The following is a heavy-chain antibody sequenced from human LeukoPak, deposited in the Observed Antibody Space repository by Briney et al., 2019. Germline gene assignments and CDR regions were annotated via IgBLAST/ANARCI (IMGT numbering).Heavy chain of an antibody. D-gene: IGHD3-9*01. CDR2: NNPHSGGT. CDR3: ARGGDNYDILTQ. J-gene: IGHJ4*02. CDR1: EYIFTDYY. V-gene: IGHV1-2*02. Sequence: ASMKVSCKASEYIFTDYYIHWVRHAPGQGLEWMGWNNPHSGGTNYAQNFQDRVTMTGDTSISTAYMELSRLISDDTAIYYCARGGDNYDILTQWGQGTLVTVSS.